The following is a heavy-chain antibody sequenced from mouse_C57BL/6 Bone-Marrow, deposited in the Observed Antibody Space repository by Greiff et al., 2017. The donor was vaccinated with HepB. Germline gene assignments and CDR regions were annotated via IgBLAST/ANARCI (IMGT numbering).Heavy chain of an antibody. CDR2: IYPGSGST. CDR1: GYTFTSYW. Sequence: QVHVKQSGAELVKPGASVKMSCKASGYTFTSYWITWVKQRPGQGLEWIGDIYPGSGSTNYNEKFKSKATLTVDTSSSTAYMQLSSLTSEDSAVYYCARGTAQATLAWFAYWGQGTLVTVSA. V-gene: IGHV1-55*01. D-gene: IGHD3-2*02. J-gene: IGHJ3*01. CDR3: ARGTAQATLAWFAY.